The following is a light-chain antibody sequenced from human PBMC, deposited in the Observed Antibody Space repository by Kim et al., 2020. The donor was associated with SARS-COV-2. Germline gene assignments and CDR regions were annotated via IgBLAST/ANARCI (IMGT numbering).Light chain of an antibody. CDR3: AAWDDSLNGVV. Sequence: GQRVTVGLSGSSSNIGSNTVNWYQQLPGTATKLLIYSNDQRPSGVPDRFSGSKSGTSASLAISRLQSEDEADYYCAAWDDSLNGVVFGGGTQLTVL. CDR2: SND. V-gene: IGLV1-44*01. J-gene: IGLJ2*01. CDR1: SSNIGSNT.